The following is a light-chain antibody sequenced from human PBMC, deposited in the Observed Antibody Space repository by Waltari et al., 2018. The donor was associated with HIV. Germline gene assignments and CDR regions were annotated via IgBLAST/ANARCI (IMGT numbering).Light chain of an antibody. J-gene: IGKJ5*01. CDR3: QQYGSSPIT. CDR1: QSIKSTY. V-gene: IGKV3-20*01. Sequence: EIALTQSQGTLSLSSGERATLSCRASQSIKSTYLAWYQQKPGQAPRLLTYAASRRATGIPDRFSGSGSGTDFTLTISRLEPEDFAVYYCQQYGSSPITFGQGTRLVIK. CDR2: AAS.